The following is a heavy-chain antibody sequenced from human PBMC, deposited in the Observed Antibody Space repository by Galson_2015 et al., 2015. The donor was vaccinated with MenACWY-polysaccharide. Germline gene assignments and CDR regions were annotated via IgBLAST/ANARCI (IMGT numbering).Heavy chain of an antibody. Sequence: SLRLSCAASGLTFSNNWIHWVHQAPGKGLVWVSRINSDASSTAYADSVKGRFTISRDNAKNTLYLQMNSLRVEDTAVYYCVGPMGRGGSGAYGMDAWGQGTPVTASS. CDR1: GLTFSNNW. D-gene: IGHD3-10*01. CDR2: INSDASST. V-gene: IGHV3-74*01. J-gene: IGHJ6*02. CDR3: VGPMGRGGSGAYGMDA.